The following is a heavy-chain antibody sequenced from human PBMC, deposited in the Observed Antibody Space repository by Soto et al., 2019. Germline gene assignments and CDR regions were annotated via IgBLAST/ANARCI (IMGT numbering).Heavy chain of an antibody. CDR1: RGSITRSSYY. CDR2: IYNRGGA. V-gene: IGHV4-31*11. Sequence: TLAFAYALSRGSITRSSYYGRWLRQPPGEGLALIWDIYNRGGAHYNPSLKSRVSILLDTSNNQFSLKLTSVTTADTAVYNCARYNSDIEMPRLYYFDYSGQGTVVTVSS. J-gene: IGHJ4*02. CDR3: ARYNSDIEMPRLYYFDY. D-gene: IGHD5-12*01.